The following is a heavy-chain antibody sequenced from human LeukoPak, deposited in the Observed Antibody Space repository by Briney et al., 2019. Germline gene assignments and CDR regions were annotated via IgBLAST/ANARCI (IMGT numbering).Heavy chain of an antibody. J-gene: IGHJ6*02. D-gene: IGHD4-11*01. CDR2: ISYSGSI. CDR1: GGSIRRDY. V-gene: IGHV4-59*01. Sequence: ASETLSLTCTVSGGSIRRDYWSWIRQPSGKGLKWVGYISYSGSISYTPSLESRVTMSVDTSKNQVSLKVNSVTAADTAVYFCARARAYSNQGFYYYGMDVWGQGTTVTVSS. CDR3: ARARAYSNQGFYYYGMDV.